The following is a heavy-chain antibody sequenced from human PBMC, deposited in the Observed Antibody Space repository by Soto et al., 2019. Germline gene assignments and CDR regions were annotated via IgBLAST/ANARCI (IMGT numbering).Heavy chain of an antibody. Sequence: QVQLVESGGGVVQPGRSLRLSCAASGFTFSSYAMHWVRQAPGKGLEWVAVISYDGSNKYYADSVKGRFTISRDNSKNTLYLQMNSLRAEDTAVYYCAREVRYYDFWSGYERDYYYGMDVWGQGTTVTVSS. CDR3: AREVRYYDFWSGYERDYYYGMDV. CDR1: GFTFSSYA. J-gene: IGHJ6*02. CDR2: ISYDGSNK. D-gene: IGHD3-3*01. V-gene: IGHV3-30-3*01.